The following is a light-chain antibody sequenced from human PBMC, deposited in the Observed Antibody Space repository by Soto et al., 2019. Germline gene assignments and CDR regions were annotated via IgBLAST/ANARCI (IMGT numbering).Light chain of an antibody. CDR3: QQYNSYPT. CDR1: QTISSW. J-gene: IGKJ1*01. Sequence: DIQMTQSPSTLSASVGDRVTITCRASQTISSWLAWYQQKPGKAPKLLIYAASTLESGVSSRFSGRGSGTEFTLTISSLQPDDFATYYCQQYNSYPTSGQGTKVDIK. V-gene: IGKV1-5*01. CDR2: AAS.